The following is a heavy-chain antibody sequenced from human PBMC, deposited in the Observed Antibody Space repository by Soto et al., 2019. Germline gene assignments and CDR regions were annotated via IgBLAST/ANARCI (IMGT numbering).Heavy chain of an antibody. Sequence: QVQLVESGGGVVQPGRSLRLSCAASGFTFSSYGMHWVRHAPGKGLEWVAVISYDGSNKYYADSVKGRFTITRDNSKNTLYLQMNSLRAEDTAVYYCAKEFNSRYGYYGRYGMDVWGQGNTVTVSS. V-gene: IGHV3-30*18. CDR2: ISYDGSNK. D-gene: IGHD4-17*01. CDR1: GFTFSSYG. CDR3: AKEFNSRYGYYGRYGMDV. J-gene: IGHJ6*02.